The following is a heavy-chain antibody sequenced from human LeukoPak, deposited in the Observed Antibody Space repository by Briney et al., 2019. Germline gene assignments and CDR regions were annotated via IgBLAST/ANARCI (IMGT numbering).Heavy chain of an antibody. J-gene: IGHJ5*02. D-gene: IGHD4-23*01. Sequence: GASVKVSCNASGYTFTGYYMHWGRQAPGQGLEWMGWINPNSGGTNYAQKVQGRVTMTRDTSISTAYMELSRLRSDDTAVYYCARVRAGYGGAKTEANWFDPWGQGTLVTVSS. CDR1: GYTFTGYY. V-gene: IGHV1-2*02. CDR3: ARVRAGYGGAKTEANWFDP. CDR2: INPNSGGT.